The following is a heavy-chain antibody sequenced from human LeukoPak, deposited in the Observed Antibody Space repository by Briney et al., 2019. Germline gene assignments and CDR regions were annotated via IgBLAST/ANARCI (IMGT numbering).Heavy chain of an antibody. V-gene: IGHV1-2*02. CDR3: ARAKELWELPSGMDV. J-gene: IGHJ6*04. CDR2: INPNSGGT. D-gene: IGHD1-26*01. CDR1: GYTFTGYY. Sequence: GASVKVSCKASGYTFTGYYMHWVRQAPGQGLEWMGWINPNSGGTNYAQKFQGRVTMTRDTSISTAYMELSRLRSDDTAVYYCARAKELWELPSGMDVWGKGTTVTVSS.